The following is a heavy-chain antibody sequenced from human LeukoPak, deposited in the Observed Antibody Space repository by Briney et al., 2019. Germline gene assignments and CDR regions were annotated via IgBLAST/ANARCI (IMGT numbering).Heavy chain of an antibody. Sequence: ASVKVSCKASGYTFTSYDINWVRQATGQGLEWMGWMNPNSGNTGYAQKFQGRVTMTRNTSISTAYMELSSLRSEDTAVYYCARDRSYGLPNAFDIWDQGTMVTVSS. CDR1: GYTFTSYD. CDR2: MNPNSGNT. J-gene: IGHJ3*02. V-gene: IGHV1-8*01. CDR3: ARDRSYGLPNAFDI. D-gene: IGHD5-18*01.